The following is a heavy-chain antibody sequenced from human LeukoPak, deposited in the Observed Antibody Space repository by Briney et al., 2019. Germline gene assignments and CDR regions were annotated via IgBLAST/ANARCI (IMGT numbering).Heavy chain of an antibody. V-gene: IGHV4-59*01. CDR1: GGSISSYY. D-gene: IGHD2-15*01. CDR2: IYYSGST. CDR3: ARSDVVAATPMGY. J-gene: IGHJ4*02. Sequence: SETLSLTCTVSGGSISSYYWSWIRQPPGKGLEWIGSIYYSGSTYYNPSLKSRVTISVDTSKNQFSLKLSSVTAADTAVYYCARSDVVAATPMGYWGQGTLVTVSS.